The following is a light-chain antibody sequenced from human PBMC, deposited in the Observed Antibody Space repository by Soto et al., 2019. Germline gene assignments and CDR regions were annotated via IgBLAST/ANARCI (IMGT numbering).Light chain of an antibody. V-gene: IGKV1-39*01. J-gene: IGKJ3*01. CDR1: RNINTY. CDR3: QQTSAAPFT. Sequence: DIQMAQSPSSLSASVGDTITITCRARRNINTYLNWYQQKPGKAPKLLIFGASSLQSGVPSRFSGSGSRTDFTLTINSLHPEDFATYCCQQTSAAPFTCGPGTKVDIK. CDR2: GAS.